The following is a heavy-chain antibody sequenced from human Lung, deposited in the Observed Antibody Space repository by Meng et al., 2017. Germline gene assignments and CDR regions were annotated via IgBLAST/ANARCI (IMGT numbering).Heavy chain of an antibody. Sequence: QVQLVQPGADVKKPGASVKVSCKASGYTFTAYCIHWVRQAPGQGLEWMGRINPNSGGTNFAQKFQGRVIMTRDTSISTAYMELSSLGFDDTAVYYCAKALGWGSSPDYWGQGILVTVSS. CDR1: GYTFTAYC. V-gene: IGHV1-2*06. D-gene: IGHD2-21*01. CDR3: AKALGWGSSPDY. J-gene: IGHJ4*02. CDR2: INPNSGGT.